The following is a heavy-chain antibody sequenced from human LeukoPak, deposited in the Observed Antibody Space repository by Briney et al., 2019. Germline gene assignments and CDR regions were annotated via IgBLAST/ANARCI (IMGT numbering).Heavy chain of an antibody. D-gene: IGHD3-9*01. CDR2: ISGSGGST. J-gene: IGHJ4*02. V-gene: IGHV3-23*01. CDR3: AKWGDYDILTGYYDSDY. Sequence: GGSLRLSCAASGFTFSNYAMSWVRQAPGKGLEWVSAISGSGGSTYYADSVKGRFTIPRDNSKNTLYLQLNSLRAEDTAVYYCAKWGDYDILTGYYDSDYWGQGTLVTVSS. CDR1: GFTFSNYA.